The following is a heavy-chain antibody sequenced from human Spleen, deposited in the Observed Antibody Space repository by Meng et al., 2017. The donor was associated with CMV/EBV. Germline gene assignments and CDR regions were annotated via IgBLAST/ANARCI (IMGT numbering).Heavy chain of an antibody. J-gene: IGHJ6*02. Sequence: GESLKISCAASGFAVGSNYMSWVRQAPGKGLEWVSMMYSGDDTAYRDSVKGRFTISRDNSKNTLYLQMNSLRTEDTAVYYCARDYGDDSTGYYGLDVWGQGTTVTVSS. V-gene: IGHV3-66*02. CDR1: GFAVGSNY. CDR2: MYSGDDT. CDR3: ARDYGDDSTGYYGLDV. D-gene: IGHD3-16*01.